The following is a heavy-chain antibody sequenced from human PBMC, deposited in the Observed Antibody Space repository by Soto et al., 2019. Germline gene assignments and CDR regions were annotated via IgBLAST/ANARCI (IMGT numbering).Heavy chain of an antibody. D-gene: IGHD3-9*01. CDR1: GFTFSSYA. J-gene: IGHJ3*02. CDR3: ATPESPYYDILTRYLAGAFDI. CDR2: ISGSGGST. Sequence: GGSLRLSCAASGFTFSSYAMSWVRQAPGKGLEWVSAISGSGGSTYYADSVKGRFTISRDNSKNTLYLQMNSLRAEDTAVYYCATPESPYYDILTRYLAGAFDIWGQGTMVTV. V-gene: IGHV3-23*01.